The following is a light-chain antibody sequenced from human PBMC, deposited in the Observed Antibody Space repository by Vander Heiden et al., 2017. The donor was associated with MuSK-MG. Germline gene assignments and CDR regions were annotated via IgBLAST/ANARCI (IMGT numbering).Light chain of an antibody. V-gene: IGLV2-11*01. J-gene: IGLJ3*02. CDR3: CSYAGSYTWV. CDR2: DVS. CDR1: SSDVGGYNY. Sequence: QSALTQPRSVSGSPGQSVTISCTGTSSDVGGYNYASWYQQHPGKAPNLMIYDVSKRPSGVPDRFSGSKSGNTASLTISGLQAEDEADYYCCSYAGSYTWVFGGGTKLTVL.